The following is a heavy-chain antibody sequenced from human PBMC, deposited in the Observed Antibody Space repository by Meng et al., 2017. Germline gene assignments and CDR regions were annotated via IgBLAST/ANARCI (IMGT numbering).Heavy chain of an antibody. CDR2: INHSGST. CDR3: ARCRHTAMAKYNWFDH. CDR1: GGTFSGDY. V-gene: IGHV4-34*01. D-gene: IGHD5-18*01. Sequence: AHLDQVGDELFRPSVPLPLHSAGYGGTFSGDYWRRIRQPQGKELEWIGEINHSGSTNSNPSLNSRVTISVDTSKNQFSLKMSSVTAADTAVYYCARCRHTAMAKYNWFDHWGQGTLVTVSS. J-gene: IGHJ5*02.